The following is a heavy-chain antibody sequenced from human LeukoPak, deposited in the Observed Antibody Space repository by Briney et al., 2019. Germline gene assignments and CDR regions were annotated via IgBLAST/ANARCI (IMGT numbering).Heavy chain of an antibody. D-gene: IGHD2-15*01. CDR3: ARQAASLRRAFDI. CDR1: GNSINGYF. CDR2: IYYSGGT. J-gene: IGHJ3*02. Sequence: SETLSLTCTVSGNSINGYFWSWIRQPPGKGLEWIGYIYYSGGTNYNPSLKSRVTISVDTSKNQFSLKLSSVTAADTAVYYCARQAASLRRAFDIWGQGTMVTVSS. V-gene: IGHV4-59*08.